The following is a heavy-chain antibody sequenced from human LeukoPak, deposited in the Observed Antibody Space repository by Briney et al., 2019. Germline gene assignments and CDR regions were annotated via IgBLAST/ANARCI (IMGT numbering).Heavy chain of an antibody. CDR1: GVSISSYY. D-gene: IGHD2-8*01. CDR3: ARDNAEDYFDY. CDR2: IYYSGNT. J-gene: IGHJ4*02. V-gene: IGHV4-59*01. Sequence: AETLSLTCTVSGVSISSYYWSWIRQPPGKGLEWIGYIYYSGNTNYKPSLKSRVTISLDTSKNQYSLKLSSMTAADTAVYYCARDNAEDYFDYWGQGTLVTVSS.